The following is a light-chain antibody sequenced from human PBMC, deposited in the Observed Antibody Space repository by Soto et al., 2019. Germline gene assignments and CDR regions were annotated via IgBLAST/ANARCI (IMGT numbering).Light chain of an antibody. CDR3: QQYGTT. CDR2: GAS. V-gene: IGKV3-20*01. Sequence: EIVFTPSPGTPSLSPGERATLSCRASRSVGSTYLIWYQQKPGQAPRLLIYGASIRAAGTPDRFSGSGSRTDFTLPISRLAPADFAVYYCQQYGTTFGQGTKVDIK. J-gene: IGKJ1*01. CDR1: RSVGSTY.